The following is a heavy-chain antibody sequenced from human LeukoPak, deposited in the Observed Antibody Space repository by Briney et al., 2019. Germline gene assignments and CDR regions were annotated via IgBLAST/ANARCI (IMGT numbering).Heavy chain of an antibody. J-gene: IGHJ5*02. V-gene: IGHV1-69*04. Sequence: SVSVSCTASGGTFSSYAISWVRQAPGQGLEWMGRIIPILGIANYAQKFQGRVTITADKSTSTAYMELSSLRSEDTAVYYCARGSNWNHHPYWFDPWGQGTLVTVSS. CDR1: GGTFSSYA. D-gene: IGHD1-1*01. CDR2: IIPILGIA. CDR3: ARGSNWNHHPYWFDP.